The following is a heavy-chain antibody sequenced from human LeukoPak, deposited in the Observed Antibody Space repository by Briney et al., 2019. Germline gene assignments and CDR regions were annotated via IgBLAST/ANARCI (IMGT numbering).Heavy chain of an antibody. V-gene: IGHV3-64D*09. CDR3: VKSPSDGVDV. CDR2: IFTNADLT. J-gene: IGHJ6*02. CDR1: GFTLSTYP. Sequence: GGSLRLSCSASGFTLSTYPMHWVRQAPGKGNEYVSTIFTNADLTSYAASMRGRFSTSRDNSKNTLYLQMSSLRPEDTAVYYCVKSPSDGVDVWGQGATVIVSS.